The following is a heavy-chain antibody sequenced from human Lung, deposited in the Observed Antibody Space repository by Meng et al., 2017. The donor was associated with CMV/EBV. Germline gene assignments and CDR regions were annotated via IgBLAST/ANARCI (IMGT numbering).Heavy chain of an antibody. CDR3: AREAGRDGYATPKFDY. D-gene: IGHD5-24*01. J-gene: IGHJ4*02. V-gene: IGHV4-31*02. CDR1: GGSIGSGGYY. CDR2: IYYTGST. Sequence: VKLRESAPELVKPPHTLSLAWTVSGGSIGSGGYYCSWIRQHPGKGLEWIGYIYYTGSTFYIPALKSRVTISVDTSKNQFSLKLIPATAADTAVYYCAREAGRDGYATPKFDYWGQGTLVTVSS.